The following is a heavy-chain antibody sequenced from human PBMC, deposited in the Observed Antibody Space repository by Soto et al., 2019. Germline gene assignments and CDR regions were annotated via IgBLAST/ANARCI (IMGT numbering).Heavy chain of an antibody. Sequence: ASVKVSCKASGYTFTSYGISWVRQAPGQGLEWMGWISAYNGNTNYAQKLQGRVTMTTDTSTSTAYMELRSLRSDDTAVYYCARARPMVRGVISRLYNLFDPWGQGTLVTVSS. CDR2: ISAYNGNT. CDR3: ARARPMVRGVISRLYNLFDP. V-gene: IGHV1-18*01. D-gene: IGHD3-10*01. CDR1: GYTFTSYG. J-gene: IGHJ5*02.